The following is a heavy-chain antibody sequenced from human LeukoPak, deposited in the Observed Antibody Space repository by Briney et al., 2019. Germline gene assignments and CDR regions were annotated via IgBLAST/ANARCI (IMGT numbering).Heavy chain of an antibody. Sequence: GGSLRLSCAASGFTFSSYGMHWVRQAPGKGLEWVAVIWYDGSDKYYADSAKGRFTISRDNSKNPLYLQMNSLRAEDTAVYYCARDGCSGGSCYGIDYWGQGTLVTVSS. V-gene: IGHV3-33*01. J-gene: IGHJ4*02. CDR1: GFTFSSYG. D-gene: IGHD2-15*01. CDR2: IWYDGSDK. CDR3: ARDGCSGGSCYGIDY.